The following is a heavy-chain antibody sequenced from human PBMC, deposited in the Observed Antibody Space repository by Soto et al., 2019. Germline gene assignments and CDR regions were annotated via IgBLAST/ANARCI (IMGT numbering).Heavy chain of an antibody. J-gene: IGHJ6*02. V-gene: IGHV1-8*01. Sequence: GASVKVSCKASGYTFTSYDINWVRQATGQGLEWMGWMNPNSGNTGYAQKFQGRVTMTRNTSISTAYMELSSLRSEDTAVYYCARGFQTDGKYYYYGMYVWGQGTTVTVSS. CDR2: MNPNSGNT. CDR1: GYTFTSYD. D-gene: IGHD1-1*01. CDR3: ARGFQTDGKYYYYGMYV.